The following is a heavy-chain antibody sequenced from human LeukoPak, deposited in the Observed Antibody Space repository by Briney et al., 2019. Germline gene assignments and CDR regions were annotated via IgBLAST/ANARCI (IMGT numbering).Heavy chain of an antibody. CDR3: SSVPNDYDSSGYC. D-gene: IGHD3-22*01. V-gene: IGHV3-21*06. CDR1: GFTFSNYN. J-gene: IGHJ4*02. CDR2: ISSRSSYR. Sequence: GGSLRLSCAASGFTFSNYNMNWVRQAPGKGLEWVSSISSRSSYRYYADSVKGRFTISRDNAKNSLYLQMNSLRAEDTAVYYCSSVPNDYDSSGYCWGQGTLFTVSS.